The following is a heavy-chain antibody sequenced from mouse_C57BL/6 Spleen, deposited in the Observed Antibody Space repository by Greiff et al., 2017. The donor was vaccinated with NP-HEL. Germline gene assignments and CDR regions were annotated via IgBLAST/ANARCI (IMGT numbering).Heavy chain of an antibody. D-gene: IGHD1-1*01. CDR3: ARSYYGSSWGYFDV. J-gene: IGHJ1*03. Sequence: LVESGPELVKPGASVKISCKASGYSFTDYNMNWVKQSNGKSLEWIGVINPNYGTTSYNQKFKGKATLTVDQSSSTAYMQLNSLTSEDSAVYYCARSYYGSSWGYFDVWGTGTTVTVSS. CDR2: INPNYGTT. V-gene: IGHV1-39*01. CDR1: GYSFTDYN.